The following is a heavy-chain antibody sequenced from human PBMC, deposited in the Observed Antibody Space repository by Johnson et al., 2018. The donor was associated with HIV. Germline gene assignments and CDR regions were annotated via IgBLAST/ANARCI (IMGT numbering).Heavy chain of an antibody. J-gene: IGHJ3*02. Sequence: VQLVESGGGVVQPGGSLRLSCAASGFTFSNYGMHWVRQAPGKGLEWVAKIKQDGSEKYYVDSVKGRFTISRDNAKNSLHLQMNSLRADDTAVYYCARKGDAFDIWGQGTMVIVSS. CDR3: ARKGDAFDI. V-gene: IGHV3-7*03. CDR2: IKQDGSEK. CDR1: GFTFSNYG.